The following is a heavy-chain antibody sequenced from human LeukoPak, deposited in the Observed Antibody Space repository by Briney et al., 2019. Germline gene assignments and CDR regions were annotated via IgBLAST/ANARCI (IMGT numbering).Heavy chain of an antibody. D-gene: IGHD1-26*01. V-gene: IGHV3-23*01. CDR3: AKDLGRYRNNFFDY. CDR1: GFTFSSFA. Sequence: SGGSLRLSCAASGFTFSSFAMSWVRHAPDKGVECGETISGSGGGTYYADFVKGRFNSSRDHFKNTLYLQMNSLRAEDTAVYYCAKDLGRYRNNFFDYWGQGTLVTVSS. CDR2: ISGSGGGT. J-gene: IGHJ4*02.